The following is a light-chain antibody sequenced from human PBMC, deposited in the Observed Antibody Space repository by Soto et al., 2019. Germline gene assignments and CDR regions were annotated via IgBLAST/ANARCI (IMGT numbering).Light chain of an antibody. J-gene: IGLJ1*01. CDR3: CSYVGSYSYV. Sequence: QSVLIQPRSVSGSPGQSVTVSCIGTSSDVGDYNSVSWYQQHPGKAPKLMIYDVSKRPSGVPDRFSGSKSGNTASLTISGLQAEDEADYYCCSYVGSYSYVFGIGTKLTVL. V-gene: IGLV2-11*01. CDR2: DVS. CDR1: SSDVGDYNS.